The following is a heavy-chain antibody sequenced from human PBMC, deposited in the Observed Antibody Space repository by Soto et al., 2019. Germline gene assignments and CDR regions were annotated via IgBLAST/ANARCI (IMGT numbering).Heavy chain of an antibody. V-gene: IGHV4-4*07. D-gene: IGHD6-19*01. CDR3: ARTHWVSGTEY. J-gene: IGHJ4*02. CDR2: VYNSGNT. Sequence: QVQLQESGPGLVKPSETLSLTCTVSGGSMTGYFWSWIRQPAGKALEWIGHVYNSGNTDYNPSLASRITMAVDTLKRQFSLKVKSVTAADTAVYYCARTHWVSGTEYWGQGILVTVSS. CDR1: GGSMTGYF.